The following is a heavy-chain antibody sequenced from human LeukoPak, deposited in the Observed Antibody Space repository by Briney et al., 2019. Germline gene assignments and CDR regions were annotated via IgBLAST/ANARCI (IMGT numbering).Heavy chain of an antibody. Sequence: GGSLRLSCAASGFTFSNYYMSWIRQAPGKGLEWVSYISSSGSTIYYADSVKGRFTISRDNAKNSLYLQMNSLRAEDTAVYYCARDFGSFNYYYYGMDVWGQGTTVTVSS. CDR2: ISSSGSTI. CDR1: GFTFSNYY. D-gene: IGHD6-13*01. J-gene: IGHJ6*02. V-gene: IGHV3-11*01. CDR3: ARDFGSFNYYYYGMDV.